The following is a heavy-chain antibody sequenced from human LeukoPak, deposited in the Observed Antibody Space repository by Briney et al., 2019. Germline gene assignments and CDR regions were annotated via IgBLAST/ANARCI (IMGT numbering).Heavy chain of an antibody. CDR2: IYYSGST. J-gene: IGHJ4*02. CDR3: AKHGGDSGYSPFDH. CDR1: GGSISSYN. D-gene: IGHD3-22*01. V-gene: IGHV4-59*08. Sequence: SETLSLTCTVSGGSISSYNWCWIRHPPRTGLERIWYIYYSGSTYYNPSLKSRVTISLDTSKNQFSLKLSSVTAADTAVYYCAKHGGDSGYSPFDHWGQGTLVTVSS.